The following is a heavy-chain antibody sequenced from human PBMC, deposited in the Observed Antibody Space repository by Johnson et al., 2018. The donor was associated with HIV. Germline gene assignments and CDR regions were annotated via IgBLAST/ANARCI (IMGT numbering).Heavy chain of an antibody. CDR3: ARDGGSTRGDAFDI. D-gene: IGHD1-26*01. CDR2: ISYDGSNK. V-gene: IGHV3-30*04. J-gene: IGHJ3*02. Sequence: QMLLVESGGGVVQPGRSLILSCAASGFTFSSYAMHWVRQAPGKGLEWVAVISYDGSNKYYADSVKGRFTISRDNSKNTLYLQMNSLRAEDTAVYYCARDGGSTRGDAFDIWGQGTMVTVSS. CDR1: GFTFSSYA.